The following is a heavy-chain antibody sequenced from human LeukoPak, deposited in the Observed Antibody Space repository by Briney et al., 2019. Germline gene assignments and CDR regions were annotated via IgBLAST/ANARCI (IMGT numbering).Heavy chain of an antibody. J-gene: IGHJ5*02. Sequence: ASVKVSCKASGYTFTSYYMHWVRQAPGQGLAWMGIINPSGGSTSYAQKFQGRVTMTRDTSTSTVYMELSSLRSEDTAVYYCARDRNYYDSSGSPNNWFDPWGQGTLVTVSS. D-gene: IGHD3-22*01. V-gene: IGHV1-46*01. CDR2: INPSGGST. CDR1: GYTFTSYY. CDR3: ARDRNYYDSSGSPNNWFDP.